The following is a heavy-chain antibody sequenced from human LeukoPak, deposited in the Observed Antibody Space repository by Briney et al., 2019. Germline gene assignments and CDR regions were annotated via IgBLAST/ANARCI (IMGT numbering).Heavy chain of an antibody. CDR2: IKQDGSER. V-gene: IGHV3-7*01. CDR3: ASDRYCSGGSCYTGFDY. J-gene: IGHJ4*02. Sequence: PGGSLRLSCAASGCTFSSYWMSWVRQAPGKGLEWVANIKQDGSERYYVDSVKGRFTISRDNAKNSLYLQMNSLRAEDTAVSYCASDRYCSGGSCYTGFDYWGQGTLVTVSS. D-gene: IGHD2-15*01. CDR1: GCTFSSYW.